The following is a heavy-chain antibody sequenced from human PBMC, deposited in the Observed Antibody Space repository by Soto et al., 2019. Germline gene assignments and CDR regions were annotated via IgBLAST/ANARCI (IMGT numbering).Heavy chain of an antibody. J-gene: IGHJ6*02. CDR3: ARDHVLFSVAGHHCYLYGLAV. D-gene: IGHD6-19*01. Sequence: GASVKVSCKASGYTFTSYGISWVRQAPGQGLEWMGWISAYNGNTNYAQKLQGRVTMTTDTSTSTAYMELRSLRSDDTAVYYCARDHVLFSVAGHHCYLYGLAVWGQWT. CDR2: ISAYNGNT. V-gene: IGHV1-18*01. CDR1: GYTFTSYG.